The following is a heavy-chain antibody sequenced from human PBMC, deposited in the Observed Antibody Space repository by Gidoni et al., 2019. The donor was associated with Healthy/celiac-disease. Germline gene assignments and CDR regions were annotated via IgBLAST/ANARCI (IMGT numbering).Heavy chain of an antibody. CDR3: ARYSSANWYFDL. J-gene: IGHJ2*01. D-gene: IGHD6-19*01. Sequence: QVQLQESGPGLVKPSETLSLTCTVSGYSISSGYFWGWIRQPPGKGLEWIGNIYHSGSTYYNPSLKSRVTISMDTSKNQFSLKLSSATAADTAVYFCARYSSANWYFDLWGRGTPGHCLL. CDR1: GYSISSGYF. V-gene: IGHV4-38-2*02. CDR2: IYHSGST.